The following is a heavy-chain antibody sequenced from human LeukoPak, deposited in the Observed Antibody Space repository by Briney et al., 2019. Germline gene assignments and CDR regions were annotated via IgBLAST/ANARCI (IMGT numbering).Heavy chain of an antibody. CDR2: ITSSSSSI. V-gene: IGHV3-48*01. J-gene: IGHJ4*02. D-gene: IGHD5-12*01. CDR3: ARDRPHSGYDFDY. CDR1: GFSFSTYS. Sequence: GGCLRLSCAAAGFSFSTYSMSWVRQAPGKGLEWVSYITSSSSSIYYADSVKGRFTISRDNDKNSLYLQMNSLRAEDTAIYYCARDRPHSGYDFDYWGQGTLVTVSS.